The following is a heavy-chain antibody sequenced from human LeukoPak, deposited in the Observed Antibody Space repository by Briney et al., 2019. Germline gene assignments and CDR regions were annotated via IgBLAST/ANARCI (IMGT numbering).Heavy chain of an antibody. CDR2: IFYDGSNK. CDR1: GFTFNRSG. D-gene: IGHD3-10*01. J-gene: IGHJ4*02. CDR3: AQTGDKYGSFEY. Sequence: GKSLRLSCAASGFTFNRSGMHWVRQAPGKGLEWVAVIFYDGSNKYFAASVKGRFTISRDNSNSMLYLQMNSLRAEDTAVYYCAQTGDKYGSFEYWGQGTLVTVSS. V-gene: IGHV3-33*01.